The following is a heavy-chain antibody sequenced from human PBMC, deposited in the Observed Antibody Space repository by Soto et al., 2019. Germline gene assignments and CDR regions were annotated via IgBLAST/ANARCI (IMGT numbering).Heavy chain of an antibody. CDR1: GYTFTSYD. D-gene: IGHD2-2*01. CDR2: MNPNSGNT. Sequence: ASVKVSCKASGYTFTSYDINWVRQATGRGLEWMGWMNPNSGNTGYAQKFQGRVTMTRNTSISTAYMELSSLRSEDTAVYYCARVYVWNCISTSCPFDYWGQGTLVTVSS. CDR3: ARVYVWNCISTSCPFDY. J-gene: IGHJ4*02. V-gene: IGHV1-8*01.